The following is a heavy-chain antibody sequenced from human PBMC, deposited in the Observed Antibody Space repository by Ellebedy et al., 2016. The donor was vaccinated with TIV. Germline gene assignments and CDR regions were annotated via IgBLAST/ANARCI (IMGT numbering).Heavy chain of an antibody. CDR2: IIPILGIA. CDR3: ARAVITAAGIQPNFDY. D-gene: IGHD6-13*01. CDR1: GGTFSSYA. Sequence: AASVKVSCKASGGTFSSYAISWVRQAPGQGLEWMGRIIPILGIANYAHKFQGRVTITADKSTSTVYMELSSLRSEDTAVYYCARAVITAAGIQPNFDYWGQGTLVTVSS. V-gene: IGHV1-69*04. J-gene: IGHJ4*02.